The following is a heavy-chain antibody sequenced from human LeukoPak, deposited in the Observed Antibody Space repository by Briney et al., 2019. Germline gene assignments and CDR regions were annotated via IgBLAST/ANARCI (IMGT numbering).Heavy chain of an antibody. CDR1: GFTLSNYG. CDR2: ISGSAGGT. D-gene: IGHD3-22*01. J-gene: IGHJ4*02. CDR3: AKRGVVIRVILVGFHKEAYYFDS. V-gene: IGHV3-23*01. Sequence: PGGSLRLSCAVSGFTLSNYGMSWVRQAPGKGLEWVAGISGSAGGTNYADSVKGRFTISRDNPKNTLYLQMNSLRAEDTAVYFCAKRGVVIRVILVGFHKEAYYFDSWGQGALVTVSS.